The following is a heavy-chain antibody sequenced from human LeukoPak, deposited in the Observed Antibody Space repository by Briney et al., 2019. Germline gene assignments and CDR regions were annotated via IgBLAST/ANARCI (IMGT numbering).Heavy chain of an antibody. CDR2: ISYDGSNK. D-gene: IGHD3-22*01. J-gene: IGHJ4*02. CDR1: GFTFSSYA. CDR3: AREGGVVITEAFDY. V-gene: IGHV3-30-3*01. Sequence: RSLRLSCAASGFTFSSYAMHWVRQAPGKGLEWVAVISYDGSNKYYADSVKGRFTISRDNSKNTLYLQMNSLRAEDTAVYYCAREGGVVITEAFDYWGQGTLVTVSS.